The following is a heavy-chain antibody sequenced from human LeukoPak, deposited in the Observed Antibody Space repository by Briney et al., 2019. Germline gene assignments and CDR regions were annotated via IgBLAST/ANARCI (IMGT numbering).Heavy chain of an antibody. D-gene: IGHD6-19*01. Sequence: GGSLRLSCAASGFTFSSCAMSWVRQAPGKGLEWVSTIIDSGNSIYYADSAEGRFTISRDNSKNTLYLQMNSLRAEDTAVYYCAKDQKTGGWHFNALDYWGQGTLVTVSS. J-gene: IGHJ4*02. V-gene: IGHV3-23*01. CDR2: IIDSGNSI. CDR1: GFTFSSCA. CDR3: AKDQKTGGWHFNALDY.